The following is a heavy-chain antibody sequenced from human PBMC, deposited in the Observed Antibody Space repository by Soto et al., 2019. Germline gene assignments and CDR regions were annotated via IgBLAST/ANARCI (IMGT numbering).Heavy chain of an antibody. Sequence: QVQLQQWGAGLLKPSETLSLTCAVYGGSFSGYYWSWIRQPPGKGLEWIGEINHSGSTNYNPSLKSRVTISVDTSKNQFSPKLSSVTAADTAVYYCARGVPPIFGPVNTDYWGQGTLVTVSS. D-gene: IGHD3-3*01. CDR1: GGSFSGYY. CDR2: INHSGST. J-gene: IGHJ4*02. V-gene: IGHV4-34*01. CDR3: ARGVPPIFGPVNTDY.